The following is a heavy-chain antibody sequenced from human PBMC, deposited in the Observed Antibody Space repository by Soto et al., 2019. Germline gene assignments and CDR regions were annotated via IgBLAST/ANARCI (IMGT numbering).Heavy chain of an antibody. CDR3: ARDLTGNNWFDP. D-gene: IGHD1-20*01. Sequence: SETLSLTCNVSGDSISSGGYYWSWIRQYPGQGLEWIGYIYYSGSTYYNPSLKSRVSISVDTSKNHFSLNLSSVTAADTAVYYCARDLTGNNWFDPWGQGTQVTVSS. CDR2: IYYSGST. J-gene: IGHJ5*02. CDR1: GDSISSGGYY. V-gene: IGHV4-31*02.